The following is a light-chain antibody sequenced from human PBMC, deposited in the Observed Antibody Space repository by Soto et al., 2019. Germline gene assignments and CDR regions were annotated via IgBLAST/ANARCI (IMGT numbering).Light chain of an antibody. CDR1: STNIGAGSG. J-gene: IGLJ1*01. V-gene: IGLV1-40*01. CDR2: GNN. Sequence: QSVLTQPPSVSGAPGQRVSISCTGSSTNIGAGSGVHGYEQRPGTAPKLLIVGNNVPPSGFPDRFSASTYGASASLPITGLQAEDEGAYYCQSYDSTRSARYVFGTGTKVTVL. CDR3: QSYDSTRSARYV.